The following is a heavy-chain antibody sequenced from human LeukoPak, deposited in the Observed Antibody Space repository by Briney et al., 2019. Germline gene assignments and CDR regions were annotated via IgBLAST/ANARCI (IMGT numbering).Heavy chain of an antibody. J-gene: IGHJ6*02. V-gene: IGHV3-74*01. CDR2: INGDGSNI. Sequence: GGSLRLSCAASGFTFSSYWMHWVRQVPGKGLVWVARINGDGSNIAYADSLRGRFTISRDNAKNTLYLEMSSLRAEDTAVYHCASASPHYGMDVWGQGTTVTVCS. CDR1: GFTFSSYW. CDR3: ASASPHYGMDV.